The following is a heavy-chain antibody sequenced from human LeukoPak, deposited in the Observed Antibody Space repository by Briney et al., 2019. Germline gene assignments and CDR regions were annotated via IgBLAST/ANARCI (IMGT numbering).Heavy chain of an antibody. J-gene: IGHJ4*02. CDR1: GFTFSSYA. CDR2: ISSSSSYI. Sequence: GGSLRLSCAASGFTFSSYAMSWVRQAPGKGLEWVSSISSSSSYIYYADSVKGRFTISRDNAKNSLYLQMNSLRAEDTAVYYCARAPLAYCGGDCYDFDYWGQGTLVTVSS. CDR3: ARAPLAYCGGDCYDFDY. V-gene: IGHV3-21*01. D-gene: IGHD2-21*01.